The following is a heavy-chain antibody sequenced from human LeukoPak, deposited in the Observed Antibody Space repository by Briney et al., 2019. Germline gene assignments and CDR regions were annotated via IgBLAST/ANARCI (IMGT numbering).Heavy chain of an antibody. CDR1: GFTLSSYA. V-gene: IGHV3-30-3*01. J-gene: IGHJ4*02. Sequence: PGGSLRVSCAASGFTLSSYAMHWVRQAPGKGLEWVTVISYDGSNKYYADSVKGRFTISRDNSKNTLYLQMSGLRAEDTAVYYCARGGDSSGYYYLGTYYFDYWGQGTLVTVSS. CDR3: ARGGDSSGYYYLGTYYFDY. CDR2: ISYDGSNK. D-gene: IGHD3-22*01.